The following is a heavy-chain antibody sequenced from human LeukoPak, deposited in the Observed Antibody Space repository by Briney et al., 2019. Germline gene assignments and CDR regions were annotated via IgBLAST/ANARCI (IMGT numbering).Heavy chain of an antibody. CDR3: ARVLDGDFSRADY. Sequence: SQTLSLTCTVSGGSISSGGYYWSWIRQHPGKGLEWIGYIYYSGSTYYNPSLKSRVTISVDTSKNQFSLKLSSVTAADTAVYYCARVLDGDFSRADYWGQGTLVTVSS. J-gene: IGHJ4*02. D-gene: IGHD4-17*01. CDR2: IYYSGST. CDR1: GGSISSGGYY. V-gene: IGHV4-31*03.